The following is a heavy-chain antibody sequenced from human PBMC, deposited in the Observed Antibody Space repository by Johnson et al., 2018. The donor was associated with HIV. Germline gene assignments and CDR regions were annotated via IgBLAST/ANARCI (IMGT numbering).Heavy chain of an antibody. J-gene: IGHJ3*02. CDR1: GFTLSDYY. CDR3: ARDRPYYYDSSGLAPHDAFDI. Sequence: QVQLVESGGGLVKPGGSLRLSCAASGFTLSDYYMSWVRQAPGKGLEWVSVISDSGGRTDYADPVKGRFTISRDNAKNSLYLQMNSLRAEDTAVYFCARDRPYYYDSSGLAPHDAFDIWGQGTMITVSS. D-gene: IGHD3-22*01. CDR2: ISDSGGRT. V-gene: IGHV3-11*04.